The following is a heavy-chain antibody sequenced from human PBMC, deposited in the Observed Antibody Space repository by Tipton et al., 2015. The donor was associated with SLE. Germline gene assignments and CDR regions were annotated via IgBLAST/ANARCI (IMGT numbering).Heavy chain of an antibody. V-gene: IGHV4-4*07. CDR1: GGSLSSYY. Sequence: TLSLTCTVSGGSLSSYYWSWIRQPAGKGLEWIGRIYPTGNTNYNPSLKSRVTMSVDTSKNQFSLKLTSVTAADTAVYYCARGGSGAFDTWGQGTMVTVSS. CDR2: IYPTGNT. J-gene: IGHJ3*02. D-gene: IGHD1-14*01. CDR3: ARGGSGAFDT.